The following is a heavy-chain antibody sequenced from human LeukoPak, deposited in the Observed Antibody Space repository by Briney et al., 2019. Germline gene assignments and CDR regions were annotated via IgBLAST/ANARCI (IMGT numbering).Heavy chain of an antibody. J-gene: IGHJ4*02. D-gene: IGHD5-24*01. V-gene: IGHV3-23*01. Sequence: PGGSLRLSCAASGFTFSSYAMSWVRQAPGKGLEWVSAISGSGGSTYYADSVKGRFTISRDNSKNTLYLQMNSLRAEDTAVYYCARWLGDGYNSSSFDYWGQGTLVTVSS. CDR1: GFTFSSYA. CDR2: ISGSGGST. CDR3: ARWLGDGYNSSSFDY.